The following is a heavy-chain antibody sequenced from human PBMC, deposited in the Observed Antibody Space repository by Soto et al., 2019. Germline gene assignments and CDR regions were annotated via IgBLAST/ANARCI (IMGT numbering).Heavy chain of an antibody. V-gene: IGHV3-30-3*01. CDR2: ISYDGSNK. J-gene: IGHJ6*02. CDR1: GFTFSSYA. CDR3: ARRVPNSYSGIAAAGWYYYYGMDV. D-gene: IGHD6-13*01. Sequence: QVQLVESGGGVVQPGRSLRLSCAASGFTFSSYAMHWVRQAPGKGLEWVAVISYDGSNKYYADSVKGRFTISRDNSKNTLYLQMNSLRSEDTAVYYCARRVPNSYSGIAAAGWYYYYGMDVWGQGTTVTVSS.